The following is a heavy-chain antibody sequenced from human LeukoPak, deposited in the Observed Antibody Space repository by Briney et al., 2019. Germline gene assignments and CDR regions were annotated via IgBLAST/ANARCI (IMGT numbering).Heavy chain of an antibody. CDR3: ARDSSYYDSSGHLPYYFDY. Sequence: KSGGSLRLSCAASGFTFSDYYMSWIRQAPGKGLEWVSYISSSGSTIYYADSVKGRFTISRDNAKNSLYLQMNSLRAEDTAIYYCARDSSYYDSSGHLPYYFDYWGQGTLVTVSS. D-gene: IGHD3-22*01. V-gene: IGHV3-11*04. J-gene: IGHJ4*02. CDR2: ISSSGSTI. CDR1: GFTFSDYY.